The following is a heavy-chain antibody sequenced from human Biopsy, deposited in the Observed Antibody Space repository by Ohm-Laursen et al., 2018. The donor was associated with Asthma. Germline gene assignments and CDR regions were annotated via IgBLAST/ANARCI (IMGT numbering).Heavy chain of an antibody. CDR1: GFAVSRDH. CDR3: ARGDSSNWSHYYFDY. CDR2: IYSGGTS. Sequence: GSLRLSYSASGFAVSRDHMFWVRQAPGKGLEWVSVIYSGGTSHTADSVRGRFTISRDYSKNTLYLQMHSLRAEDTAAYYCARGDSSNWSHYYFDYWGQGTLVTVSS. V-gene: IGHV3-53*01. D-gene: IGHD3-22*01. J-gene: IGHJ4*02.